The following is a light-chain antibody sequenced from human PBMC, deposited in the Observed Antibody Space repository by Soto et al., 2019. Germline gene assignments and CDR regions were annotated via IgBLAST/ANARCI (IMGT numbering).Light chain of an antibody. V-gene: IGLV2-14*01. CDR2: NVS. CDR3: SSYTSSSTDV. J-gene: IGLJ1*01. Sequence: QSVLTQPASVSGSPGQSITISCTGTSSDVGAYNFVSWYQQHPGKAPKLMIYNVSNRPSGVSNRFSGSKSGDTASLTISGLQAEDEADYYCSSYTSSSTDVSGTGTKLTVL. CDR1: SSDVGAYNF.